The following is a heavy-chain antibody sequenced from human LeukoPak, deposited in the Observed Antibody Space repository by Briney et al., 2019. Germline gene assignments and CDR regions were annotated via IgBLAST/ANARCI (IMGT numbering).Heavy chain of an antibody. Sequence: GESLKISCKGSGYSFTSYWISWVRQMPGKGLEWMGRIDPGDYYTNYSPSFQGHVTISADKSISTAYLQWSSLKASDTAMYYCATQQYDILTGYLTPYDYWGQGTLVTVSS. V-gene: IGHV5-10-1*01. D-gene: IGHD3-9*01. CDR1: GYSFTSYW. J-gene: IGHJ4*02. CDR2: IDPGDYYT. CDR3: ATQQYDILTGYLTPYDY.